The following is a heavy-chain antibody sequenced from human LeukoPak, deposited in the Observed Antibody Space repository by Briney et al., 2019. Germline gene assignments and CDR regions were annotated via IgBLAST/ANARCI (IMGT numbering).Heavy chain of an antibody. J-gene: IGHJ6*03. V-gene: IGHV3-48*04. CDR1: GFTFSSYS. CDR2: ISSSSSTI. D-gene: IGHD2-2*02. Sequence: GGSLRLSCAASGFTFSSYSVNWVRQAPGKGLEWVSYISSSSSTIYYADSVKGRFTISRDNAKNSLYLQMNSLRAEDTAVYYCARVGCSSTSCYISYYYYMDVWGKGTTVTVSS. CDR3: ARVGCSSTSCYISYYYYMDV.